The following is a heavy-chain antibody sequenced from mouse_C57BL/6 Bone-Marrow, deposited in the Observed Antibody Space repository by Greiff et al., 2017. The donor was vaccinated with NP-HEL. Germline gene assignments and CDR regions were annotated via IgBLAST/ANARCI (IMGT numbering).Heavy chain of an antibody. CDR2: ISSGSSTI. J-gene: IGHJ3*01. CDR3: ARHYYGSSPWFAY. D-gene: IGHD1-1*01. CDR1: GFTFSDYG. Sequence: DVMLVESGGGLVKPGGSLKLSCAASGFTFSDYGMHWVRQAPEKGLEWVAYISSGSSTIYYADTVKGRFTISRDNAKNTLFLQMTSLRSEDTAMYYCARHYYGSSPWFAYWGQGTLVTVSA. V-gene: IGHV5-17*01.